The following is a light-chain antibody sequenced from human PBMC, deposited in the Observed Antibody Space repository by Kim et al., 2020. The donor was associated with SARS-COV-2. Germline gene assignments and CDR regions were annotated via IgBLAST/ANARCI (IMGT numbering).Light chain of an antibody. V-gene: IGKV3-15*01. CDR3: QQYNNWPPNT. CDR2: GAS. J-gene: IGKJ2*01. Sequence: ETVMTQSPGTLSVSPGETATLPCRASQNIRTYLAWYQQKPGQAPRLLLYGASTRATGIPARFSGSGSGTEFTLTISSLQSEDFALYYCQQYNNWPPNTFGQGTKLEI. CDR1: QNIRTY.